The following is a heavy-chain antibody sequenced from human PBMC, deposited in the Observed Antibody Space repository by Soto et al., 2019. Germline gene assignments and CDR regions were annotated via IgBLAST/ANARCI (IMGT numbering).Heavy chain of an antibody. J-gene: IGHJ4*02. CDR2: FSGSGDST. Sequence: XASLRLSCAASGFTFSNYAMSWVRQAPGKGLEWVSAFSGSGDSTFYADSVKGRFTVSRDNSKKTLYLQLNSLRDEDTAVYYCARDAGELPVVTVGVFVFWGRGTLVTVSS. V-gene: IGHV3-23*01. CDR3: ARDAGELPVVTVGVFVF. CDR1: GFTFSNYA. D-gene: IGHD3-22*01.